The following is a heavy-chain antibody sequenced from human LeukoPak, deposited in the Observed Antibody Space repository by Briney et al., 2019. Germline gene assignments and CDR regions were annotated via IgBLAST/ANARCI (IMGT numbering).Heavy chain of an antibody. Sequence: GGSLRLSCAASGFTFSSYGMHWVRQAPGKGLEWVAVISYDGSNKYYADSVKGRFIISSDNSKNMVFLQMNSLRAEDTALYYCVKAVDSGGYNFERGANYWGQGTLVTVSS. CDR3: VKAVDSGGYNFERGANY. V-gene: IGHV3-30*18. CDR1: GFTFSSYG. CDR2: ISYDGSNK. J-gene: IGHJ4*02. D-gene: IGHD3-22*01.